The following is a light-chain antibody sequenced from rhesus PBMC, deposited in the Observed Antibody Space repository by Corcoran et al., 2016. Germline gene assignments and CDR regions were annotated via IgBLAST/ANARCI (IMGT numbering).Light chain of an antibody. J-gene: IGKJ1*01. CDR1: QVISSY. V-gene: IGKV1-28*01. CDR3: LQHNSYPWT. CDR2: GAS. Sequence: DIQVTQSPSSLSASVGDTVTITCRASQVISSYLNWFQPKPGKAPTLLIYGASSLETGVPSRFRGSGSGTEFTLIISSLQPEDFAVYYCLQHNSYPWTFGQGTKVEI.